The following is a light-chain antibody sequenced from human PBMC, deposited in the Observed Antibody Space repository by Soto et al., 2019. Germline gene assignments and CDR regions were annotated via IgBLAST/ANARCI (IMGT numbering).Light chain of an antibody. CDR1: QSVLYSSNNKNY. J-gene: IGKJ3*01. Sequence: GSLGERATINCKSSQSVLYSSNNKNYLAWYQQKPGQPPKLLIYWASTRESGVPDRFSGSGSGTDFTLTISSLQAEDVAVYYCQQYYSTPFTFGPGTKVDI. V-gene: IGKV4-1*01. CDR3: QQYYSTPFT. CDR2: WAS.